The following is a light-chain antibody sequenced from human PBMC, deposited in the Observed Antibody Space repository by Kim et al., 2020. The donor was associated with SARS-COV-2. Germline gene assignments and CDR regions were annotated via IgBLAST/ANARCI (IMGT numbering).Light chain of an antibody. CDR3: QQIHTYPLT. CDR2: FAS. CDR1: QNINSA. V-gene: IGKV1-13*02. J-gene: IGKJ4*01. Sequence: SYVGDRVTCACRTSQNINSALAWYQQKLGTPPVLLIYFASTLESGVPSRFSGSGSGSNFILTISRLLPEDFASYYCQQIHTYPLTFGGGTKVDIK.